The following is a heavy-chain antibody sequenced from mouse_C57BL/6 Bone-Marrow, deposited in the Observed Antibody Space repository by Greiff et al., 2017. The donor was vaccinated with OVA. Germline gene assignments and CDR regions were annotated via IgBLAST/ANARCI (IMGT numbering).Heavy chain of an antibody. J-gene: IGHJ1*03. Sequence: QVQLQQPGAELVRPGSSVKLSCKASGYTFTSYWMHWVKQRPIQGLEWIGNIDPSDSETHYNQKFKDKATLTVDKSSSTAYMQLSSLTSEDSAVYYCARSTTVVANPDWYFDVWGTGTTVTVSS. CDR3: ARSTTVVANPDWYFDV. V-gene: IGHV1-52*01. CDR1: GYTFTSYW. D-gene: IGHD1-1*01. CDR2: IDPSDSET.